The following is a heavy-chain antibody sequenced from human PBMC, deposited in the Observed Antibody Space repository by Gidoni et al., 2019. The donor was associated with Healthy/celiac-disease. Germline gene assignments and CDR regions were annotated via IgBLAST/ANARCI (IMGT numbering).Heavy chain of an antibody. D-gene: IGHD3-10*01. CDR3: ARGSGSYARYGMDV. V-gene: IGHV4-34*01. CDR2: INHSGST. CDR1: GGSFSGYY. Sequence: QVQLQQWGAGLLKPSETLSLTCAVYGGSFSGYYWSCIRQPPGKGLGWIGEINHSGSTNYNPSLKSRVTISVDTSKNQFSLKLSSVTAADTAVYYWARGSGSYARYGMDVWGQGTTVTVSS. J-gene: IGHJ6*02.